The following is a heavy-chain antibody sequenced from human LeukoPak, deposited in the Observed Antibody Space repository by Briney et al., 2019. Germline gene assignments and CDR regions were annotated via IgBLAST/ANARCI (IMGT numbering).Heavy chain of an antibody. V-gene: IGHV3-48*01. CDR1: GFTFSSYS. Sequence: GSLRLSCAASGFTFSSYSMNWVRQAPGKGLEWVSFISSTGGTIYYADSVKGRFTVSRDNGKNSLLLQMNSLRAEDTALYYCARGYSRAAFDIWGQGTVVAVSS. CDR2: ISSTGGTI. D-gene: IGHD2-15*01. CDR3: ARGYSRAAFDI. J-gene: IGHJ3*02.